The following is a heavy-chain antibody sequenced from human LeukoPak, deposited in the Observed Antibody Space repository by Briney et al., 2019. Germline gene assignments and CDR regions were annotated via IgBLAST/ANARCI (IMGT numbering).Heavy chain of an antibody. Sequence: ASVKVSCKVSGYTLTELSMHWVRQAPGKGLEWMGGFDPEDGETIYAQKFQGRVTMTEDTSTDTAYMELSSLRSEDTAVYYCTTQTLREPYYYYGMDVWGQGTTVTVSS. V-gene: IGHV1-24*01. CDR1: GYTLTELS. J-gene: IGHJ6*02. D-gene: IGHD1-14*01. CDR3: TTQTLREPYYYYGMDV. CDR2: FDPEDGET.